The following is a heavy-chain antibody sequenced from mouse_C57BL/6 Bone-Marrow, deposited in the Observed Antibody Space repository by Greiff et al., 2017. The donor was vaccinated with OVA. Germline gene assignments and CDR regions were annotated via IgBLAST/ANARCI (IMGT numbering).Heavy chain of an antibody. Sequence: VVKPGASVKISCKASGYSFTDYNMNWVKQSNGKSLEWIGVINPNYGTTSYNQKFKGKATLTVDQSSSTAYMQLNSLTSEDSAVYYCARGYGSRGYYYAMDYWGQGTSVTVSS. D-gene: IGHD1-1*01. J-gene: IGHJ4*01. CDR3: ARGYGSRGYYYAMDY. V-gene: IGHV1-39*01. CDR1: GYSFTDYN. CDR2: INPNYGTT.